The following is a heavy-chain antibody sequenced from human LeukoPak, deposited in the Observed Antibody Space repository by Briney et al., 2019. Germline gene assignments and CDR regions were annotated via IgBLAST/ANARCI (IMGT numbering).Heavy chain of an antibody. Sequence: SETLSLTCTVSGYSISSGYYWGWSRQPPGKGLEWGGSIYYSGSTFYNPSLNSRLTISVDTSKNQFSLKLSSVTAADTSVYYFLRQIPPIWGQYYFDSWGQGTLVTVSS. D-gene: IGHD2-21*01. J-gene: IGHJ4*02. CDR2: IYYSGST. CDR1: GYSISSGYY. CDR3: LRQIPPIWGQYYFDS. V-gene: IGHV4-38-2*02.